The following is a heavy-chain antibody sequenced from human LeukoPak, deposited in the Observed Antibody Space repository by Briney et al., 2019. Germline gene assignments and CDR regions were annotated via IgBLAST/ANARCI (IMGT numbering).Heavy chain of an antibody. CDR1: GGSFSGYY. CDR3: ARADRRGYSGYDQYYFDY. V-gene: IGHV4-34*01. J-gene: IGHJ4*02. CDR2: INHSGST. D-gene: IGHD5-12*01. Sequence: SETLSLTCAVYGGSFSGYYWSWIRQPPGKGLEWIGEINHSGSTNYNPSLKSRVTISIDTSKNQFSLKLSSVTAADTAVYYCARADRRGYSGYDQYYFDYWGQGTLVTVSS.